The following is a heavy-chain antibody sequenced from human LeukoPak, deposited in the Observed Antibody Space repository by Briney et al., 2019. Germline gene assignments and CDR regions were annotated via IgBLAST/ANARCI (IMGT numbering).Heavy chain of an antibody. CDR1: GYTFTSYG. D-gene: IGHD3-22*01. CDR2: ISAYNGNT. Sequence: GASVKVSCKASGYTFTSYGISWVRQAPGQGLEWMGWISAYNGNTNYAQKLQGRVTMTTDTSTSTAYMELRSLRSDDTAVYYCARGRHSYDSSGYLDYWGQGTLVTVSS. CDR3: ARGRHSYDSSGYLDY. J-gene: IGHJ4*02. V-gene: IGHV1-18*01.